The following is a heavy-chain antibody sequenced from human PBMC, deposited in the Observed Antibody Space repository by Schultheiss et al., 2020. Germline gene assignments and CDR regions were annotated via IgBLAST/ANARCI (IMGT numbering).Heavy chain of an antibody. CDR2: ISYDGSNK. Sequence: GGSLRLSCAASGFTFSSYGMHWVRQAPGKGLEWVAVISYDGSNKYYADSVKGRFTISRDNYKNTLYLQMNSLRAEDTAVYYCAKEGRYCSGGSCYFDYWGQGTLVTVSS. CDR3: AKEGRYCSGGSCYFDY. CDR1: GFTFSSYG. V-gene: IGHV3-30*18. J-gene: IGHJ4*02. D-gene: IGHD2-15*01.